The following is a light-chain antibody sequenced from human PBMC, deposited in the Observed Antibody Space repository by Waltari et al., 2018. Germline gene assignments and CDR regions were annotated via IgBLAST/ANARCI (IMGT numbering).Light chain of an antibody. V-gene: IGKV1-5*01. Sequence: DVQMTQSPSTLSASVGDRVTITCRASEDINTWLAWYQQKPGKAPNLLISDAASLKSGVPSRFSDSGSGTDFTLTITSMQPDDFATYYCQHYKNFPLTFGGGTNVEV. CDR1: EDINTW. CDR2: DAA. CDR3: QHYKNFPLT. J-gene: IGKJ4*01.